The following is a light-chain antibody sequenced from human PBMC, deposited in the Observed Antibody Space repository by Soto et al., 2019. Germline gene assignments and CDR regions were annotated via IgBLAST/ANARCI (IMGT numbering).Light chain of an antibody. CDR3: QQYYSTPTWT. V-gene: IGKV4-1*01. CDR1: QSVLYSSNNKNY. J-gene: IGKJ1*01. Sequence: EILMTQSPDSLAVSLGETATINCKSTQSVLYSSNNKNYLAWYQQKPGQPPKLLIYWASTRESGVPDRFSGSGSGTDFTLTISSLQAEDVAVYYCQQYYSTPTWTFGQGAKVDI. CDR2: WAS.